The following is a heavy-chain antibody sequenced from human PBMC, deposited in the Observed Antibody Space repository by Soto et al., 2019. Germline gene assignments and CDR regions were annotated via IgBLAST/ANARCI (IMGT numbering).Heavy chain of an antibody. J-gene: IGHJ6*02. CDR2: ISGSGGST. D-gene: IGHD2-2*02. CDR3: ANGPIQRSNYGMDV. V-gene: IGHV3-23*01. CDR1: GFTFSSYA. Sequence: EVQLLESGGGLVQPGGSLRLSCAASGFTFSSYAMSWVRQAPGKGLEWVSAISGSGGSTYYADSVKGRFTISRDNSKNTLYLQMNSLRAEDTVVYYCANGPIQRSNYGMDVWGQGTTVTVSS.